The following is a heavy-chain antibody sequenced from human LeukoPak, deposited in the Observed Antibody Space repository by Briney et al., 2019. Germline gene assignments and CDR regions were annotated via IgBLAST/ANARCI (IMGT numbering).Heavy chain of an antibody. D-gene: IGHD3-10*01. Sequence: SETLSLTCTVCGGSISNYFWSWIRQPPGKGLEWIGRIYYSGPAIYNPSLMGRVIMSVDTSKNQFSMSLSSVSAADTALYYCARHRERSGSYSAFDYRGQGALVTVSS. CDR2: IYYSGPA. J-gene: IGHJ4*02. CDR3: ARHRERSGSYSAFDY. V-gene: IGHV4-59*08. CDR1: GGSISNYF.